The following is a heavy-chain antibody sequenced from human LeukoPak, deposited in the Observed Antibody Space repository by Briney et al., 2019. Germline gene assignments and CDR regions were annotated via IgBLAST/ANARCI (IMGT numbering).Heavy chain of an antibody. D-gene: IGHD2-15*01. CDR2: ISGSGGST. Sequence: QPGGSLRLSCAASGFTFSDYYMSWIRQAPGKGLEWVSAISGSGGSTYYADSVKGRFTISRDNSKNTLYLQMNSLRAEDTAVYYCAKGGCSGGSCYAIGTYYFDYWGQGTLVTVSS. V-gene: IGHV3-23*01. CDR1: GFTFSDYY. CDR3: AKGGCSGGSCYAIGTYYFDY. J-gene: IGHJ4*02.